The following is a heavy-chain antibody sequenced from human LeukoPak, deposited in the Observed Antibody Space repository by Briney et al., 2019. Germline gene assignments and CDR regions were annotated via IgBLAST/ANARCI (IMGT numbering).Heavy chain of an antibody. CDR2: IYYSGST. V-gene: IGHV4-59*01. CDR3: ARVRCSGGSCYSVDAFDI. Sequence: SETLSLTCTVSGGSISSYYWSWIRQPPGKGLEWIGYIYYSGSTNYNPSLKSRVTISVDTSMNQFSLKLSSVTAADTAVYYCARVRCSGGSCYSVDAFDIWGQGTMVTASS. CDR1: GGSISSYY. D-gene: IGHD2-15*01. J-gene: IGHJ3*02.